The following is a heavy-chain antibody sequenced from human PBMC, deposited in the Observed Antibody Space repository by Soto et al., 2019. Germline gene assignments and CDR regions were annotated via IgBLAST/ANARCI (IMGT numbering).Heavy chain of an antibody. CDR3: GRVVEGATRHTDFDS. D-gene: IGHD1-26*01. CDR2: VYYSGGA. Sequence: QVQLQESGPGLVKPSETLSLTCAISGVSIHNSHSFWGWIRKSPGKVLEFIGNVYYSGGAHYNPSLKSRVTISVDTAKNQVSLRVHSVTAADTAVYYCGRVVEGATRHTDFDSWGQGTMVTVSS. V-gene: IGHV4-39*01. J-gene: IGHJ5*01. CDR1: GVSIHNSHSF.